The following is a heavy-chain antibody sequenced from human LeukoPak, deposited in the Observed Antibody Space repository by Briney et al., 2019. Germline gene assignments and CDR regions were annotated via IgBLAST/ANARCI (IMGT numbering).Heavy chain of an antibody. CDR2: IYYSGST. D-gene: IGHD6-6*01. V-gene: IGHV4-30-4*08. CDR3: ARWYSSSSETSWWFDP. J-gene: IGHJ5*02. CDR1: GGSISSGGYY. Sequence: SETLSLTCTVSGGSISSGGYYWSWIRQHPGKGLEWIGYIYYSGSTYYNPSLKSRDTISVDTSENQFSLKLSSVTAADTAVYYCARWYSSSSETSWWFDPWGQGTLVTVSS.